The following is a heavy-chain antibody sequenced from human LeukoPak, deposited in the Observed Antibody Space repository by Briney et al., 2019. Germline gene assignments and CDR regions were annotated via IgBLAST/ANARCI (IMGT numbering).Heavy chain of an antibody. D-gene: IGHD5-24*01. V-gene: IGHV4-4*07. J-gene: IGHJ6*03. CDR2: IYTSGST. CDR3: SREGSYVYGYNYHYYYMDV. CDR1: GGSISSYY. Sequence: SETLSLTCTVSGGSISSYYWSWIRQPAGKGLEWIGRIYTSGSTNYNPSLKSRVTMSVDTSKNQLSLKVTSVTAADTAVYYCSREGSYVYGYNYHYYYMDVWGKGTTVTVSS.